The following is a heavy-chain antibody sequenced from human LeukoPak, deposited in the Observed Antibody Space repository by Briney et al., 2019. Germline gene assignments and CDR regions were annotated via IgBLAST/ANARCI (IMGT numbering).Heavy chain of an antibody. J-gene: IGHJ6*03. V-gene: IGHV3-64*02. CDR1: GFTFSSYS. D-gene: IGHD3-16*01. CDR3: AKGAYYYYMDV. CDR2: INSDGGST. Sequence: PGGSLRLSCAASGFTFSSYSMYWVRQAPGKGLEYVPAINSDGGSTYYADSVKGRFTISRDNSKNTLYLQMGSLRAEDMAVYYCAKGAYYYYMDVWGKGTTVTVSS.